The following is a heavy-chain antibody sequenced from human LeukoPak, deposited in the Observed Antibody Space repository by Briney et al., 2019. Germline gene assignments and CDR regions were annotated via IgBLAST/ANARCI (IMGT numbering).Heavy chain of an antibody. CDR3: SQDSRRPISVAGTAPCVY. CDR1: GLTFSSYA. J-gene: IGHJ4*02. Sequence: GGSLRLSCAASGLTFSSYAMSWVRQAPGKGLKWVSAISGSGGSTYYADSVKGRFTISRDNSKNTLYLQMNSLRAEFMAVYCCSQDSRRPISVAGTAPCVYRGQGTLVTVSS. D-gene: IGHD6-19*01. CDR2: ISGSGGST. V-gene: IGHV3-23*01.